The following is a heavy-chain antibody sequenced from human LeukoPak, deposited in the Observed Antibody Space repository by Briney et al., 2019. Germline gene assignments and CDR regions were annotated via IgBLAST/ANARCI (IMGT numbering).Heavy chain of an antibody. J-gene: IGHJ1*01. CDR2: INHSGST. CDR3: ARAPGLYYYDSSGSKGYFQH. D-gene: IGHD3-22*01. Sequence: SETLSLTCAVYGGSFSGYYWSWIRQPPGKGLEWIGEINHSGSTNYNPSLESRVTISVDTSKNQFSLKLSSVTAADTAVYYCARAPGLYYYDSSGSKGYFQHWGQGTLVTVSS. V-gene: IGHV4-34*01. CDR1: GGSFSGYY.